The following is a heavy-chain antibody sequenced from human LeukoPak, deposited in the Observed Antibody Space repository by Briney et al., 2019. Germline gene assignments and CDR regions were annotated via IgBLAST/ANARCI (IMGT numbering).Heavy chain of an antibody. J-gene: IGHJ6*03. CDR3: ARDALYSSSWYGAMDV. V-gene: IGHV4-59*01. D-gene: IGHD6-13*01. Sequence: PSETLSLTCTVSGGSINSYYWSWIRQPPGKGLEWIGDIYYTGSTNYNPSLKSRVTISVDTSKNQFSLKLNSMTGADTAVYYCARDALYSSSWYGAMDVWGKGTTVTVSS. CDR2: IYYTGST. CDR1: GGSINSYY.